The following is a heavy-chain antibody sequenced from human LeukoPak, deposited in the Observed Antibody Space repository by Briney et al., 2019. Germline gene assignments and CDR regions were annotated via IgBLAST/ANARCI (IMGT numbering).Heavy chain of an antibody. CDR2: IYYSGST. CDR3: ARRKVGWLQFGGFDY. Sequence: SETLSLTCTVSGGSISSYYWSWIRQPPGKGLEWIGSIYYSGSTYYNPSLKSRVTISVDTSKNQFSLKLSSVTAADTAVYYCARRKVGWLQFGGFDYWGQGTLVTVSS. D-gene: IGHD5-24*01. CDR1: GGSISSYY. J-gene: IGHJ4*02. V-gene: IGHV4-59*12.